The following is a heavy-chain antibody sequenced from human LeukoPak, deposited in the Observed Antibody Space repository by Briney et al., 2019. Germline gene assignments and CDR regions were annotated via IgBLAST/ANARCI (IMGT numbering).Heavy chain of an antibody. J-gene: IGHJ4*02. V-gene: IGHV4-59*08. D-gene: IGHD5-12*01. CDR1: GDSINTYY. CDR3: ARHVRGYELP. Sequence: SETLSLTCTVSGDSINTYYWSWIRHPPGRGLEWRGYIHSTENTASNPSLKSRATLSGNTSKSQFSLKLSSVPAAATAVYYCARHVRGYELPWGQGTLVTVSS. CDR2: IHSTENT.